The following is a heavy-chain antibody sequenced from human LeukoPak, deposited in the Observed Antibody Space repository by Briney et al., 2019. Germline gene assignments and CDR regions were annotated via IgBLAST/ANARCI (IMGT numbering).Heavy chain of an antibody. Sequence: PGGSLRLSCAASGFTFDDYGMHWVRRPPGKGLEWVSGISYNGGSTDYADSVKGRFTISRDNAKNSLYLQMSTLRPEDTALYYCAKHLRATNIYYFYGLDVWGQGTTVTVSS. D-gene: IGHD1-26*01. V-gene: IGHV3-9*01. J-gene: IGHJ6*02. CDR1: GFTFDDYG. CDR3: AKHLRATNIYYFYGLDV. CDR2: ISYNGGST.